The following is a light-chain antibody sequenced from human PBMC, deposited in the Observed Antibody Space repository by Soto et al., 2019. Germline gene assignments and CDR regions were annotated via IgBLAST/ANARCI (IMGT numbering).Light chain of an antibody. CDR2: GAS. CDR3: QHYNNLWG. CDR1: QSVRSN. V-gene: IGKV3-15*01. J-gene: IGKJ4*01. Sequence: EIVMTQSPATLSVSPGERVTLSCRASQSVRSNLAWYQQKPGQVPRVLIYGASTRAIGIPDRFSGSGSGTEFTLTISSLQSEDFAVYYCQHYNNLWGFGGGTKVENK.